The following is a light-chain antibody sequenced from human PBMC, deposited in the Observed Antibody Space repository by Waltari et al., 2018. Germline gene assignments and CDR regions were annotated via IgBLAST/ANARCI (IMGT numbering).Light chain of an antibody. V-gene: IGLV2-14*01. J-gene: IGLJ1*01. CDR2: EVS. CDR3: SSYTTSSAPGV. Sequence: QSALTQPAPVSGSPGQSITISCPGTSNDVGFFTYVSWYQHHPGQPPKLTVYEVSYRPSGISNRFSGSKSGNTASLTISGLQADDEADYYCSSYTTSSAPGVFGTGTRVTVL. CDR1: SNDVGFFTY.